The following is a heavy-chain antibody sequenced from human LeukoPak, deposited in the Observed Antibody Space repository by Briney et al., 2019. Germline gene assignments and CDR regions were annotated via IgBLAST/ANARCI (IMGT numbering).Heavy chain of an antibody. J-gene: IGHJ4*02. CDR1: GITVSNYG. Sequence: PGGSLRLSCAVSGITVSNYGMSWVRQAPGKGLEWVAGISDSGATTNYADSVKGRFTISRDNPKNTLYLQMNSLRAEDTAVYFCAKRGVVIRVILVGFHKEAYYFDSWGQGALVTVSS. CDR2: ISDSGATT. V-gene: IGHV3-23*01. D-gene: IGHD3-22*01. CDR3: AKRGVVIRVILVGFHKEAYYFDS.